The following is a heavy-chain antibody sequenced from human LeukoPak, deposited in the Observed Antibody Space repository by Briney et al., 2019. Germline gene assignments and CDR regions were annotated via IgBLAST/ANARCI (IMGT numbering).Heavy chain of an antibody. J-gene: IGHJ6*02. CDR1: GFTVSSNY. Sequence: GGSLRLSCAASGFTVSSNYMSWVRQAPGKGLEWVSVIYSGGSTYYADSVKGRFTISRDNSKNTLYLQMNSLRAEDTAVYYCASPGTYPYYYYYGMDVWGQGTTVTVSS. CDR2: IYSGGST. D-gene: IGHD1-7*01. V-gene: IGHV3-53*01. CDR3: ASPGTYPYYYYYGMDV.